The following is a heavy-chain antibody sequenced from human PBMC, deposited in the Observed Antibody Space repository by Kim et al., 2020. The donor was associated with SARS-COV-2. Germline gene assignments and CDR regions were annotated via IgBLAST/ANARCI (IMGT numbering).Heavy chain of an antibody. J-gene: IGHJ6*02. Sequence: GGSLRLSCIGSGFSFSSYSMNWVRQAPGKGLEWISSISSRSDYIYYADSVKGRFTVSRDNINNALYLEMNSLTDEDTAVYFCARDPDYVNISINGMDGGGRGTTVTVSS. V-gene: IGHV3-21*01. CDR2: ISSRSDYI. D-gene: IGHD4-17*01. CDR3: ARDPDYVNISINGMDG. CDR1: GFSFSSYS.